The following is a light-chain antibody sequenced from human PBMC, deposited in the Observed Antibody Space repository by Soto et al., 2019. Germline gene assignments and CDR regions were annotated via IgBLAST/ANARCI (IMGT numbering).Light chain of an antibody. J-gene: IGKJ2*01. CDR3: QQYNLDPYT. Sequence: ASQSIVNWLAWYQQKPGKAPKLLISDASNLESGVPSRFSGVGSGTDFTLTISSLQPDGSATYFCQQYNLDPYTFGQGTKVDIK. V-gene: IGKV1-5*01. CDR1: QSIVNW. CDR2: DAS.